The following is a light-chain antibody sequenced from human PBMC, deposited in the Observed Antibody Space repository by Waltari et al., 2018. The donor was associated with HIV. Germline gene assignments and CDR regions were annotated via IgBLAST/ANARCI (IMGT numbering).Light chain of an antibody. Sequence: QSALTQPRSVSGSPGQSVTISCTGTASDIGYFDYVSWYQQYPGKSPKVIIYEVFHRPSGVPDRFTASKSGITASLTISGLQDEDEADYYCCSYAGTYTYVFGSGTKVTVL. V-gene: IGLV2-11*01. CDR3: CSYAGTYTYV. J-gene: IGLJ1*01. CDR2: EVF. CDR1: ASDIGYFDY.